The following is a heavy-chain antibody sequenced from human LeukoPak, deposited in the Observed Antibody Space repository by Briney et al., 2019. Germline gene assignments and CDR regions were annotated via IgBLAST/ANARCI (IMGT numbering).Heavy chain of an antibody. J-gene: IGHJ4*02. D-gene: IGHD3-10*01. CDR1: GFTFDDYA. Sequence: GGSLRLSCAASGFTFDDYAMHWVRQAPGKGLEWVSLISWDGGSTYYADSVKGRFTISRDNSKNSLYLQMNSLRAEDTALYYWAKDMAAYYYASGNIDYWGQGTLVTVSS. CDR2: ISWDGGST. CDR3: AKDMAAYYYASGNIDY. V-gene: IGHV3-43D*03.